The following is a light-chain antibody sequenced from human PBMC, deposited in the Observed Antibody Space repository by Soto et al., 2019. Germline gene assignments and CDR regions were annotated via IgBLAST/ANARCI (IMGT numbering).Light chain of an antibody. CDR2: AAS. CDR1: QGISTW. J-gene: IGKJ3*01. Sequence: DIQMTQSPCSVSASVGDRVTMTCRASQGISTWLAWYQQKPGKAPKLLINAASRLQNGVPSRFSSSGSGTEFTLTISSLQAEDFATYFCQQANSLPFTFGPGTKVDI. V-gene: IGKV1D-12*01. CDR3: QQANSLPFT.